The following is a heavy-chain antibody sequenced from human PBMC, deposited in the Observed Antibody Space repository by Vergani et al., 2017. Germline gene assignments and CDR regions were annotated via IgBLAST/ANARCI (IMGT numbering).Heavy chain of an antibody. CDR2: ISFNGLTV. Sequence: EVELVDSGGKVVRPGGSLRLSCVASGFRFDQFGMMWVRQSPGKGPEWVAGISFNGLTVGYSEFVEGRFTISRDNSKKSLFLQMSNVRAEDTASYHCAGGGLYSFYYFMNVWGNGTTVKVSS. J-gene: IGHJ6*03. CDR3: AGGGLYSFYYFMNV. V-gene: IGHV3-20*01. CDR1: GFRFDQFG. D-gene: IGHD2/OR15-2a*01.